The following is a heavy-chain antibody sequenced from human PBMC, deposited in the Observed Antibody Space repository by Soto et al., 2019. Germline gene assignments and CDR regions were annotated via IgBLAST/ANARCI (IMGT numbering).Heavy chain of an antibody. V-gene: IGHV1-3*01. CDR3: ARARRGALNWFDP. CDR2: INAGNGNT. CDR1: GFNFTSYA. D-gene: IGHD3-10*01. J-gene: IGHJ5*02. Sequence: GASVKVSCKASGFNFTSYAMHWVRQAPGQRLEWMGWINAGNGNTKYSQKFQGRVTITRDTSASTAYMELSSLRSEDTAVYYCARARRGALNWFDPWGQGTLVTVSS.